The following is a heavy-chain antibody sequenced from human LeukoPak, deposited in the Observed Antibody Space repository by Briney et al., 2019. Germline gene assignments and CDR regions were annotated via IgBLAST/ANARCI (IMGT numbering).Heavy chain of an antibody. CDR3: AKDLHDYGNYVGWFDS. Sequence: PSGGSLRLSCVASGFTFSSHAMDWVRQAPGKGLEWVSAISGSGGNTYYADSVKGRFTISRDHSKTTLFLQMNSLTAEDTAVYYRAKDLHDYGNYVGWFDSWGQGTLVTVSS. D-gene: IGHD4/OR15-4a*01. V-gene: IGHV3-23*01. CDR2: ISGSGGNT. J-gene: IGHJ5*01. CDR1: GFTFSSHA.